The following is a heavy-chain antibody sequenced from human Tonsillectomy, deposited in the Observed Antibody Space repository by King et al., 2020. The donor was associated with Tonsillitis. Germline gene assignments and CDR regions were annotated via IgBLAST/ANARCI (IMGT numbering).Heavy chain of an antibody. D-gene: IGHD2-2*01. CDR1: GFTFSRYW. Sequence: VQLVESGGGLVQPGGSLRLSCAASGFTFSRYWMNWVRQAPGKGLMWVSRINNDGTIINYADSVKGRFTISRDNAKNTLYLQMNSLRAEDTAVYYCAREDQSPAATRGGGMFWGQGTLVTVSS. CDR2: INNDGTII. V-gene: IGHV3-74*01. J-gene: IGHJ4*02. CDR3: AREDQSPAATRGGGMF.